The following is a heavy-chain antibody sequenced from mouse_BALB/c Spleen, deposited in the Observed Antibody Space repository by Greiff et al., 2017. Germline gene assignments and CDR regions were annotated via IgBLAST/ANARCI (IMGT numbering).Heavy chain of an antibody. CDR2: IRLKSDNYAT. D-gene: IGHD1-1*01. CDR1: GFTFSSYW. V-gene: IGHV6-6*02. J-gene: IGHJ1*01. Sequence: DVKLVESGGGLVQPGGSMKLSCVASGFTFSSYWMSWVRQSPEKGLEWVAEIRLKSDNYATHYAESVKGKFTISRDDSKSRLYLQMNSLRAEDTGIYYCTMHYGSSYGWYFDVWGAGTTVTVSS. CDR3: TMHYGSSYGWYFDV.